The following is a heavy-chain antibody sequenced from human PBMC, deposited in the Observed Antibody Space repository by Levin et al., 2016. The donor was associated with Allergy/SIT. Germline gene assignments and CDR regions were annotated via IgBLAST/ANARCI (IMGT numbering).Heavy chain of an antibody. V-gene: IGHV3-21*01. J-gene: IGHJ3*02. CDR2: ISTSSSYI. CDR3: ARTYCRGGSCYGGDAFDI. D-gene: IGHD2-15*01. Sequence: VRQAPGKGLEWVSSISTSSSYIYYADSVKGRFTISRDNAKNSLYLQMNSLRAEDTAVYYCARTYCRGGSCYGGDAFDIWGQGTMVTVSS.